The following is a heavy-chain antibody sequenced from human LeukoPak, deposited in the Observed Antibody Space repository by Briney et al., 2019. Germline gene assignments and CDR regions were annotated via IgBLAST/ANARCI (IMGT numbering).Heavy chain of an antibody. CDR3: ARIVLEGSGSWTPIEDY. V-gene: IGHV1-2*02. Sequence: ASVKVSCKASGYTFTGYYLHWVRQAPGQGLEWMGWINPNSGGTNYTQKFQGRVTMTRDTSISTAYMELSRLRSDDTAVYYCARIVLEGSGSWTPIEDYWGQGTLVTVSS. CDR2: INPNSGGT. J-gene: IGHJ4*02. D-gene: IGHD1-26*01. CDR1: GYTFTGYY.